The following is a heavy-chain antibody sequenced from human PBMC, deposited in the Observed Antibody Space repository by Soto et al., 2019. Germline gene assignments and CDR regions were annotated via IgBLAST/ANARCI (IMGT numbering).Heavy chain of an antibody. CDR3: ARDRLRYNWNDFPYYSDGMDV. CDR2: ISYDGSNK. D-gene: IGHD1-1*01. CDR1: GFTFSSYA. V-gene: IGHV3-30-3*01. J-gene: IGHJ6*02. Sequence: QVPLVESGGGVVQPGRSLRLSCAASGFTFSSYAMHWVRQAPGKGLEWVAVISYDGSNKYYADSVKGRFTISRDNSKNTLYLQMNSLRAEDTAVYYCARDRLRYNWNDFPYYSDGMDVWGQGTTVTVSS.